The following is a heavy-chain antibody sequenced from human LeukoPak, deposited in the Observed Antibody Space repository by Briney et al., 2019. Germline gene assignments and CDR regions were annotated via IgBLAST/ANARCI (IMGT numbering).Heavy chain of an antibody. V-gene: IGHV4-61*02. CDR1: GYSISSGSYY. D-gene: IGHD2-2*01. CDR3: ARDLRGYCSSTSCYNWFDP. CDR2: IYTSGST. J-gene: IGHJ5*02. Sequence: PSETLSLTCAVSGYSISSGSYYWSWIRQPAGKGLEWIGRIYTSGSTNYNPSLKSRVTISVDTSKNQFSLKLSSVTAADTAVYYCARDLRGYCSSTSCYNWFDPWGQGTLVTVSS.